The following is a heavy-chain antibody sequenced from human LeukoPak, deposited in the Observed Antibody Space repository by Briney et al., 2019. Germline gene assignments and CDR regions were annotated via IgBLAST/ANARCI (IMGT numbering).Heavy chain of an antibody. CDR2: ISSSSTYI. CDR1: GFTFSSYS. Sequence: VGSLRLSCAASGFTFSSYSMNWVRQAPGKGLEWVSSISSSSTYIYYADSVKGRFTISRDNAKISLYLQMNSLRVEDTAVYYCARVGCSGGRCPGYGMDVWGQGTTVTVSS. J-gene: IGHJ6*02. V-gene: IGHV3-21*01. CDR3: ARVGCSGGRCPGYGMDV. D-gene: IGHD2-15*01.